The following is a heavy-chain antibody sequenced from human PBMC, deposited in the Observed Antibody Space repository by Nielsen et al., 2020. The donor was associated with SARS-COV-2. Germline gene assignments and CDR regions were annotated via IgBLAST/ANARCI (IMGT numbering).Heavy chain of an antibody. D-gene: IGHD3-10*01. V-gene: IGHV3-74*01. CDR2: ILSDGSTI. CDR3: ARDFYGSGSFPDY. J-gene: IGHJ4*02. Sequence: GESLKISCAASGFTFSSYRMHWVRHAPGKGLVWVSHILSDGSTINYADSVRGRFTISRDNAKNTLYLQMNSLRAEDTAVYYCARDFYGSGSFPDYWGQGTLVTVSS. CDR1: GFTFSSYR.